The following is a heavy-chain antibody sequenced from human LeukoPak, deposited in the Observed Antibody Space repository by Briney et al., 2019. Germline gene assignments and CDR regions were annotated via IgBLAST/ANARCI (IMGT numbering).Heavy chain of an antibody. D-gene: IGHD2-15*01. Sequence: PSETLSLTCTVSGGSISSSSYYWGWIRQPPGKGLEWIGSIYYSGSTYYNPSLKSRVTISVDTSKNQFSLKLSSVTAADPAVYYCARHLVCSGGSCIFNWFDPWGQGTLVTVSS. J-gene: IGHJ5*02. CDR1: GGSISSSSYY. V-gene: IGHV4-39*01. CDR2: IYYSGST. CDR3: ARHLVCSGGSCIFNWFDP.